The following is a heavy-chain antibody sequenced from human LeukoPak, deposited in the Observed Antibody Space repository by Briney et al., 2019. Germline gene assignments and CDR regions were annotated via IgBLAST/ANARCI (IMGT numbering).Heavy chain of an antibody. J-gene: IGHJ6*03. V-gene: IGHV3-21*01. D-gene: IGHD3-10*01. Sequence: GGSLRLSCAASGFTFSSYSMNWVRQAPGKGLEWVSSISNSSSYIYYADSVKGRFTISRDNAKNSLYLQMNSLRAEDTAVYYCARDYYGSGSPDYYYYYYMDVWGKGTTVTVSS. CDR3: ARDYYGSGSPDYYYYYYMDV. CDR2: ISNSSSYI. CDR1: GFTFSSYS.